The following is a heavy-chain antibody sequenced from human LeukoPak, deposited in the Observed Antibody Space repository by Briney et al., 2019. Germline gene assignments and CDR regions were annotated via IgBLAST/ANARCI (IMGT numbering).Heavy chain of an antibody. CDR3: AKPEYYSGRYSGLDY. V-gene: IGHV3-23*01. J-gene: IGHJ4*02. D-gene: IGHD6-19*01. CDR2: ISGSGDSA. Sequence: GSLRLSCTASGFTFSYYAMSWVRQAPGKGLEWVSAISGSGDSAYYADSVKGRFTISRDNSKNTLYLQMNSLRAEDTAVYYCAKPEYYSGRYSGLDYWGQGTLVTVSS. CDR1: GFTFSYYA.